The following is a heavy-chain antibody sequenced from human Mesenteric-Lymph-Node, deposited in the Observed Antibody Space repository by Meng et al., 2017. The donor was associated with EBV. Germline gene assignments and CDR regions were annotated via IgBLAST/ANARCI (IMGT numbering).Heavy chain of an antibody. CDR3: ARGPPNWGFDF. V-gene: IGHV1-8*01. D-gene: IGHD3-16*01. J-gene: IGHJ4*02. Sequence: QEQLVQSGAEVKKPXASLKVSCKASGYTFTSYDLNWVRQAAGQGLEWMGWMSPNSGNTGYAQKFQGRVIMTRDTSISTAYMELSSLTADDTAVYYCARGPPNWGFDFWGQGSLVTVSS. CDR2: MSPNSGNT. CDR1: GYTFTSYD.